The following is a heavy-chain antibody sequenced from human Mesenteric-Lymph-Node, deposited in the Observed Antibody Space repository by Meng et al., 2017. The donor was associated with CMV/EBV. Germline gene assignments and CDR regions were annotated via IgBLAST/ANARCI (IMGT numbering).Heavy chain of an antibody. Sequence: SISSGGYYWSWLRQPPGKGLEWIGTIYYSGSTYYNPSLKSRVTISVDTSKNHFSLKLSSVTAADTAVYYCATFSYYDSSSYNHYFDYWGQGTLVTVSS. D-gene: IGHD3-22*01. V-gene: IGHV4-39*02. J-gene: IGHJ4*02. CDR3: ATFSYYDSSSYNHYFDY. CDR1: SISSGGYY. CDR2: IYYSGST.